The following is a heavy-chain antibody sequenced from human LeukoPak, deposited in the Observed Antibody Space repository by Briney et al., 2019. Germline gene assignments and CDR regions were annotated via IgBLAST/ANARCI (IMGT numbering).Heavy chain of an antibody. V-gene: IGHV4-4*02. CDR3: ARGRIAAAGEFDY. D-gene: IGHD6-13*01. J-gene: IGHJ4*02. CDR1: GGSISSSNW. CDR2: IYHSGST. Sequence: SGTLSLTCAVSGGSISSSNWWSWVRPPPGKGLESIGEIYHSGSTNYNPSLKSRVTISVDKSKNQFSLKLSSVTAADTAVYYCARGRIAAAGEFDYWGQGTLVTVSS.